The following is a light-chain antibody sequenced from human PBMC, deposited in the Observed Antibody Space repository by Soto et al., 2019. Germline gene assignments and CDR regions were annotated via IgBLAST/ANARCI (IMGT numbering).Light chain of an antibody. CDR3: GSYTSTDTPFV. Sequence: QSALAQPSSVSGSPGQSITISCTGTSTDVGCYNYVSWYQHHPGKGPKLIIYEVSNRPSGVSDRFSGSKSGNKASLIISNLEAEDESDYYCGSYTSTDTPFVFGTGTKLTVL. CDR1: STDVGCYNY. V-gene: IGLV2-14*01. CDR2: EVS. J-gene: IGLJ1*01.